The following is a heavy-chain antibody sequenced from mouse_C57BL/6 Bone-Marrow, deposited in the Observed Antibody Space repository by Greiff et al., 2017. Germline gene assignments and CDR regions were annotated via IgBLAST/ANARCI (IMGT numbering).Heavy chain of an antibody. CDR1: GYTFTSYD. CDR2: IYPGDGST. CDR3: ARDPYGRDY. Sequence: QVHVKQSGPELVKPGASVKLSCKASGYTFTSYDINWVKQRPGQGLEWIGWIYPGDGSTKYNEKFKGKATLTVDTSSSTAYMELHSLTSEDSAVYFCARDPYGRDYWGQGTTLTVSS. V-gene: IGHV1-85*01. D-gene: IGHD1-1*01. J-gene: IGHJ2*01.